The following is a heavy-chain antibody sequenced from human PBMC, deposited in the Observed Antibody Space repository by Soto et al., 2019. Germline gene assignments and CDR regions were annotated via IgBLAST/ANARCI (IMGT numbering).Heavy chain of an antibody. Sequence: AAVKVSCKASGYTFTAYYLQWVRQAPGQGLEWMGWINPNSATTKYVGKFQGRVTMTRDTSISTAYMELTDLRSDDTAVYYCARGFYTATTMIDDNWGQGTMVTVYS. CDR1: GYTFTAYY. CDR3: ARGFYTATTMIDDN. CDR2: INPNSATT. D-gene: IGHD4-17*01. J-gene: IGHJ4*02. V-gene: IGHV1-2*02.